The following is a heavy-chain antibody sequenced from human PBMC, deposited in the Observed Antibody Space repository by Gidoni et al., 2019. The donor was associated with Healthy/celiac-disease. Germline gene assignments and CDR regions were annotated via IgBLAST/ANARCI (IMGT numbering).Heavy chain of an antibody. V-gene: IGHV4-34*01. CDR3: ARGMAYYDFWSGKRQEYYYYGMDV. CDR1: GGSFSGYY. Sequence: QVLLQQWGAGLLKPSETLSLTCAVYGGSFSGYYWSWLRQHPGKGLEWIGEINHSGSTNYNPSLKSRVTISVDTSKNQFSLKLSSVTAADTAVYYCARGMAYYDFWSGKRQEYYYYGMDVWGQGTTVTVSS. D-gene: IGHD3-3*01. J-gene: IGHJ6*02. CDR2: INHSGST.